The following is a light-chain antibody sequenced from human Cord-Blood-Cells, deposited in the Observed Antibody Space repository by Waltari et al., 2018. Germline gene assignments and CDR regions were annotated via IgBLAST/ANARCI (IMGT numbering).Light chain of an antibody. CDR2: DVS. CDR1: SSDVGSYNY. CDR3: SSYTSSSTWV. J-gene: IGLJ3*02. Sequence: QSALTQPASVSGSPGQSITISCTGTSSDVGSYNYVSWYQQHPGKAPKLMIYDVSNRPSGVSNRFSGYKSGNTASLTISGLQAEDEADYYCSSYTSSSTWVFGGGTKLTVL. V-gene: IGLV2-14*03.